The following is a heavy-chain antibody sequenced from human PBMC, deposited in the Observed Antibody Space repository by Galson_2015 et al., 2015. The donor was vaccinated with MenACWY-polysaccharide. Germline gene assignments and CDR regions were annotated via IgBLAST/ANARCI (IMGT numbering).Heavy chain of an antibody. Sequence: SLRLSCAVSGITFKTYVMSWVRQAPGKGLECIAAISGSGDSTFYADSVKGRFTVSRDNSKNTLFVHMNNLRAEDTALYYCAKGDNYDHWPGPGYFFDTWGQGTLVTVSS. V-gene: IGHV3-23*01. D-gene: IGHD3/OR15-3a*01. J-gene: IGHJ4*02. CDR2: ISGSGDST. CDR3: AKGDNYDHWPGPGYFFDT. CDR1: GITFKTYV.